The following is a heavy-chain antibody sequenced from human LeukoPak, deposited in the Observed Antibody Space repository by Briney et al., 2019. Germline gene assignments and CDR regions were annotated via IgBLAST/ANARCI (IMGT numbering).Heavy chain of an antibody. V-gene: IGHV1-46*01. J-gene: IGHJ3*02. D-gene: IGHD1-26*01. CDR1: GYTFTSYY. CDR3: AREAYSGASSAFDI. CDR2: INPSGGST. Sequence: ASVKVSCKASGYTFTSYYMNWVRQAPGQGLEWMGIINPSGGSTSYAQKFQGRVTMTRDMSTSTVYMDLSSLRSEDTAVYYCAREAYSGASSAFDIWGQGTMVTVSS.